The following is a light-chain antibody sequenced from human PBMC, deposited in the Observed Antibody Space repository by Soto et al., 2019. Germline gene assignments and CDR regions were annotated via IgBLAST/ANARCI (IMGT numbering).Light chain of an antibody. Sequence: QSALTQPCSVSGSPGQSVTISCTGTSSDVGGYNYVSWYQQHPGKAPKLMIYDVSKRPSGVPDRFSGSRSGNTASLTISGLQTEDEADYYCSSYAGRYTLLFGGGTKLTVL. CDR1: SSDVGGYNY. V-gene: IGLV2-11*01. CDR2: DVS. CDR3: SSYAGRYTLL. J-gene: IGLJ2*01.